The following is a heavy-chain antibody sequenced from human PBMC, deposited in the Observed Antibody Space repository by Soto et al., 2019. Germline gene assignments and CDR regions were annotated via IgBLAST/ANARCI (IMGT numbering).Heavy chain of an antibody. Sequence: PGGSLRLSCAASGFTFSIYAMSWVRQAPGKGLEWVSTIAGSGGITYYADSVKGRFTISRDNSRNTVYLQMNSLRGDDTALYYCVKNSGWFNTWGQGALVTVSS. D-gene: IGHD3-10*01. J-gene: IGHJ5*02. V-gene: IGHV3-23*01. CDR3: VKNSGWFNT. CDR2: IAGSGGIT. CDR1: GFTFSIYA.